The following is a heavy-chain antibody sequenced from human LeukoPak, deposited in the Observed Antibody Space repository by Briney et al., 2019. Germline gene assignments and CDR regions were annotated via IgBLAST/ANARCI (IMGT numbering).Heavy chain of an antibody. Sequence: PGGSLRLSCAASGLTFSSYGMSWVRQAPGKGLEWVSAITGSGGSTYYADSVKGRFTISRDNSKNTLYLQMNSLRAEDTAVYYCAKTTYYYDSSGYYQQYYFDYWGQGTLVTVSS. D-gene: IGHD3-22*01. CDR2: ITGSGGST. J-gene: IGHJ4*02. CDR3: AKTTYYYDSSGYYQQYYFDY. CDR1: GLTFSSYG. V-gene: IGHV3-23*01.